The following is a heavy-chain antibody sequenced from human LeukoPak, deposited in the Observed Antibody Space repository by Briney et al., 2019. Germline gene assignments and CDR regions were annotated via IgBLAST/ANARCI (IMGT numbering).Heavy chain of an antibody. V-gene: IGHV4-61*01. CDR1: VGSVSSGSYY. J-gene: IGHJ4*02. D-gene: IGHD2-2*01. CDR2: IYYSGST. CDR3: AREASLPAAPIDY. Sequence: NPSETLSLTCTVSVGSVSSGSYYWSWIRQPPGKGLEWIGYIYYSGSTNYNPSLKSRVTISVDTSKNQFSLKLSSVTAADTAVYYCAREASLPAAPIDYWGQGTLVTVSS.